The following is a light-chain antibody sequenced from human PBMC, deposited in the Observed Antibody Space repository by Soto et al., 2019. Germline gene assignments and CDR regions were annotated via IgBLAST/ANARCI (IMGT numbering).Light chain of an antibody. CDR1: QSVLYSSNNKNY. CDR2: WAS. J-gene: IGKJ2*01. Sequence: DIGMTQSPDSLAVSLGERDTINCKSSQSVLYSSNNKNYLAWYQQKPGQPPKLLIYWASTRESGVPDRFSGSRSGTAFALPSTSLQAEDVAVYYCQQYYSPPQTFGQGTKLEIK. CDR3: QQYYSPPQT. V-gene: IGKV4-1*01.